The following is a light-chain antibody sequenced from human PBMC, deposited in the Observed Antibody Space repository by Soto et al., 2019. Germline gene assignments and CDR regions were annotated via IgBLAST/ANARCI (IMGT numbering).Light chain of an antibody. CDR1: QSISSK. CDR2: AAS. Sequence: TVMTQSPATLSVSPGERVTLSCRASQSISSKLCWFQQKPGQAPRLLIYAASTRATGIPDRFSGSGSGTDFTLTISRLEPEDSAVYYCQQSGRPFGQGTKVDIK. J-gene: IGKJ1*01. V-gene: IGKV3D-15*01. CDR3: QQSGRP.